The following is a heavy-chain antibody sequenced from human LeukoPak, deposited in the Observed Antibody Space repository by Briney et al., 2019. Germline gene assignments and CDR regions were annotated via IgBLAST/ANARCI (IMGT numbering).Heavy chain of an antibody. J-gene: IGHJ3*02. CDR3: ARDGGLRYFDWLLSDAFDI. Sequence: GGSLRLSCAASGFTFSSYSINWVRQAPGKGLEWVSYISSSCSTIYYADSVKGRFTISRDNAKNSLYLQMNSLRAEDTAVYYCARDGGLRYFDWLLSDAFDIWGQGTMVTVSS. D-gene: IGHD3-9*01. V-gene: IGHV3-48*01. CDR2: ISSSCSTI. CDR1: GFTFSSYS.